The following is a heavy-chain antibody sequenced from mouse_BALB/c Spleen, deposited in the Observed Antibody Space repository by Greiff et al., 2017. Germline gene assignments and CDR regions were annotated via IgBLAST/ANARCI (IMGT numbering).Heavy chain of an antibody. CDR2: INPSNGRT. CDR3: ARRGLVWYYFDY. J-gene: IGHJ2*01. V-gene: IGHV1S81*02. Sequence: QVQLQQPGAELVKPGASVKLSCKASGYTFTSYWMHWVKQRPGQGLEWIGEINPSNGRTNYNEKFKSKATLTVDKSSSTAYMQLSSLTSEDSAVYYCARRGLVWYYFDYWGQGTTLTVSS. CDR1: GYTFTSYW. D-gene: IGHD2-10*02.